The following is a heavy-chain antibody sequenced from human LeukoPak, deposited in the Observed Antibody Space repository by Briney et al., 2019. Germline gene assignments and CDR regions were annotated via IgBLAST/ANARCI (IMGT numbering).Heavy chain of an antibody. CDR2: INPNSGGT. V-gene: IGHV1-2*06. J-gene: IGHJ4*02. CDR1: GYTFTGYY. D-gene: IGHD3-22*01. Sequence: ASVKVSCKASGYTFTGYYMHWVRQAPGQGLEWMGRINPNSGGTNYAQKFQGRVTMTRDTSISTAYMEPSRLRSDDTAVYYCARASYYYDSSGYYYFDYWGQGTLVTVSS. CDR3: ARASYYYDSSGYYYFDY.